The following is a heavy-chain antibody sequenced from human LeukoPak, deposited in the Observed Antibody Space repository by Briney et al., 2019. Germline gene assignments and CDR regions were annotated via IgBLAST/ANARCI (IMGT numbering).Heavy chain of an antibody. CDR1: GGSISSGGYY. Sequence: KPSETLSLTCTVSGGSISSGGYYWSWIRQHPGKGLEWIGYIYHSGSTYYNPSLKSRVTISVDRSKNQFSLKLSSVTAADTAVYYCARGGWLRRFDYWGQGTLVTVSS. J-gene: IGHJ4*02. CDR2: IYHSGST. V-gene: IGHV4-30-2*01. CDR3: ARGGWLRRFDY. D-gene: IGHD5-24*01.